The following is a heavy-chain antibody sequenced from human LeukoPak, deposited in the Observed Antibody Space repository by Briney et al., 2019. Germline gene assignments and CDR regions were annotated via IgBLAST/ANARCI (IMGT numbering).Heavy chain of an antibody. CDR1: GFTVSSNY. D-gene: IGHD5-12*01. CDR3: ARELRDYSGWAFDI. CDR2: IYSCGST. Sequence: GGSLRLSCAASGFTVSSNYMSWVRQAPGKGLEWVSVIYSCGSTYYADSVKGRFTISRDNSKNTLYLQMNSLRAEDTAVYYCARELRDYSGWAFDIWGQGTMVTVSS. V-gene: IGHV3-66*01. J-gene: IGHJ3*02.